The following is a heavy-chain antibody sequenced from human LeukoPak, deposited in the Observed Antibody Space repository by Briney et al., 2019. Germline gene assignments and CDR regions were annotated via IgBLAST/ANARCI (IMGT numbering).Heavy chain of an antibody. J-gene: IGHJ5*02. CDR1: GYSISSGYY. CDR3: ASKTGSYEDCSGGSCYYRWFDP. Sequence: SETLSLTCAVSGYSISSGYYWGWIRQPPGKGLEWIGSIHHSGSTYYNPSLKSRVTISVDTSKNQFSLKLSSVTAADTAVYYCASKTGSYEDCSGGSCYYRWFDPWGQGTLVTVSS. V-gene: IGHV4-38-2*01. CDR2: IHHSGST. D-gene: IGHD2-15*01.